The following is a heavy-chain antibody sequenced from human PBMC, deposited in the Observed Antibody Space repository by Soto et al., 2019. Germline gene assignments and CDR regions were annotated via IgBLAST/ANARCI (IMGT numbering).Heavy chain of an antibody. CDR1: GFTFRNYG. D-gene: IGHD2-15*01. J-gene: IGHJ3*01. Sequence: QVQLVESGGGVVQPGQSLTLSCAASGFTFRNYGMHWVRQPPGKGLEWVALISRDGSRQFYRDSVRGRWSTSRANNRNPLHLQMDSREAGDAAVYYCVRDDDGGTNAFEVWGRGIPVTISS. CDR2: ISRDGSRQ. V-gene: IGHV3-33*05. CDR3: VRDDDGGTNAFEV.